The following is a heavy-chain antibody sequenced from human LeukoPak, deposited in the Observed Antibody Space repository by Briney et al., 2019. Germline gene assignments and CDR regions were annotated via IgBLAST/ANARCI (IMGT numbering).Heavy chain of an antibody. D-gene: IGHD5-24*01. J-gene: IGHJ4*02. CDR1: GGSISSYY. CDR3: ARVRRDGYNYRLGLFDY. V-gene: IGHV4-59*12. Sequence: PSETLSLTCTVSGGSISSYYWSWIRQPPGKGLEWIGYIYYSGSTYYNPSLKSRVTISVDTSKNQFSLKLSSVTAADTAVYYCARVRRDGYNYRLGLFDYWGQGTLVTVSS. CDR2: IYYSGST.